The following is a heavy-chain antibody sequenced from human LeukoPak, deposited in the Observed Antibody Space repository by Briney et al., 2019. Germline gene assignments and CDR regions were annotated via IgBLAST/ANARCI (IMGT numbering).Heavy chain of an antibody. CDR2: IYYSGST. V-gene: IGHV4-59*12. J-gene: IGHJ4*02. Sequence: SETLSLTCTVSGGSISSYYWSWIRQPPGKGLEWIGYIYYSGSTNYNPSLKSRVTISVDTSKNQFSLKLSSVTAADTAVYYCARGENFDYWGQGTLVTVSS. D-gene: IGHD1-26*01. CDR3: ARGENFDY. CDR1: GGSISSYY.